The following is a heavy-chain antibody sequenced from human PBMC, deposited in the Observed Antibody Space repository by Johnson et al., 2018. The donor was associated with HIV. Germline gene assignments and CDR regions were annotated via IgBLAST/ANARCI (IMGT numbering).Heavy chain of an antibody. D-gene: IGHD3-10*01. Sequence: QVQLVESGGGVVQPGRSLRLSCAASGFTFSSYGMHWVRQAPGKGLEWVAVISYDGSNKYYADSVKGRFTISRDNSKNTLYLQMNSLRAEDTAVYYCAREGALLLWFGASPFDIWGQGTMVTVSS. CDR1: GFTFSSYG. CDR3: AREGALLLWFGASPFDI. CDR2: ISYDGSNK. V-gene: IGHV3-30*03. J-gene: IGHJ3*02.